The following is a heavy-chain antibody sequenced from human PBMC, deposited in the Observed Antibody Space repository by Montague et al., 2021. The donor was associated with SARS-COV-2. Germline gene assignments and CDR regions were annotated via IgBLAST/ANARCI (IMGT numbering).Heavy chain of an antibody. CDR2: VNHSGRI. Sequence: SETLSLTCAVYGGSFSDYYWTWIRQPPGKGLEWLGEVNHSGRINYNPSLKSRITISVDTSKNQFSLRLSSVTAADTAVYYCARGRVDTTMILVVFTGAAHYPDSWGQGTLVSVSS. V-gene: IGHV4-34*01. D-gene: IGHD3-22*01. J-gene: IGHJ4*02. CDR3: ARGRVDTTMILVVFTGAAHYPDS. CDR1: GGSFSDYY.